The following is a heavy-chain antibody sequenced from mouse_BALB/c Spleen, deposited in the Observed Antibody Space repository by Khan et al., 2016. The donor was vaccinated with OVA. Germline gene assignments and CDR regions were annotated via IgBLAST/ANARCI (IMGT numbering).Heavy chain of an antibody. CDR1: GYTFTNYG. J-gene: IGHJ1*01. V-gene: IGHV9-1*02. CDR3: ARIASYWYSDV. CDR2: INTYTGEP. Sequence: QIQLVQSGPELKKPGETVKISCKASGYTFTNYGMNWVKQAPGKGLKWMGWINTYTGEPTYADDFKGRFAFSLETSASTAYLQINNLKNGDMATYFCARIASYWYSDVWVAGSTVTVSS.